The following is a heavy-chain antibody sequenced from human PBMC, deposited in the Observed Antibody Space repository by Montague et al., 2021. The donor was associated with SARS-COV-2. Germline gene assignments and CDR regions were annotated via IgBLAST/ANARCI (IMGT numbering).Heavy chain of an antibody. CDR3: ARTWRFGQSYGLDI. Sequence: SETLSLTCSVSGDSISSYYYNWIRQPPGKGLEWTGDAYYVPSTXXANTXXXPSLKRRVTISLDTSENQFSLKLSSVTAADTAVYYCARTWRFGQSYGLDIWGQGTMVTVSS. CDR2: AYYVPST. V-gene: IGHV4-59*01. J-gene: IGHJ3*02. D-gene: IGHD3-16*01. CDR1: GDSISSYY.